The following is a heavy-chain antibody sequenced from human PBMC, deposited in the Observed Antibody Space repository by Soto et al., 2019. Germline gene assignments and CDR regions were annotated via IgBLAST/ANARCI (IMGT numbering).Heavy chain of an antibody. CDR3: ANGGRQWLVTSDFNY. J-gene: IGHJ4*02. D-gene: IGHD6-19*01. V-gene: IGHV3-30*18. CDR2: VSHDGRNT. CDR1: GFTFSDYA. Sequence: VQLVESGGGVVQPGRSLRLSCAASGFTFSDYAMHWVRQAPGKGLEWVAVVSHDGRNTHYADSVKGRFTISRDSSKNTVSLEMTSLRSEDTAVYYCANGGRQWLVTSDFNYWGQGALVTVSS.